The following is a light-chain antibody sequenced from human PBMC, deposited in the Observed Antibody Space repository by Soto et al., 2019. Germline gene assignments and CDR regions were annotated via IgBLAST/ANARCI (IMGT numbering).Light chain of an antibody. V-gene: IGLV2-14*01. CDR1: SSDVGGYNY. J-gene: IGLJ1*01. CDR2: DVS. Sequence: QSALTQPASVSGSPGQSITISCTGTSSDVGGYNYVSWYQQHPGKAPKLMIYDVSNRPSGVSNRFSGSKSGNTASLTISGLHAEDEADYYCSSYTSSSILYVVGTGTKLTVL. CDR3: SSYTSSSILYV.